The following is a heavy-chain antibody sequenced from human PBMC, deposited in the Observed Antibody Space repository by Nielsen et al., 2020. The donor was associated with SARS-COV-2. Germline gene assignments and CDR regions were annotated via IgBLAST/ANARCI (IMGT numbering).Heavy chain of an antibody. CDR2: IYYSGST. D-gene: IGHD3-3*01. CDR3: ARHFGLRFHDWYFDL. V-gene: IGHV4-30-4*01. J-gene: IGHJ2*01. Sequence: SETLSLTCTVSGGSISSGDYYWSWIRQPPGKGLEWIGYIYYSGSTYYNPSLKSRVTISVDTSKNQFSLKLSSVTAADTAVYYCARHFGLRFHDWYFDLWGRGTLVTVSS. CDR1: GGSISSGDYY.